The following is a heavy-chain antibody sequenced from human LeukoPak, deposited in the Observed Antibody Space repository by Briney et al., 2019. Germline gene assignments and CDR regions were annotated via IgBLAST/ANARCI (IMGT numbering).Heavy chain of an antibody. Sequence: ASVKVSCKASGGTFSSYAISWVRQAPGQGLEWMGRIIPIFGTANYAQKFQGRVTITTDESTSIAYMELSSLRSEDTAVYYCARGRYFDWPWGNYFDYWGQGTLVTVSS. J-gene: IGHJ4*02. CDR3: ARGRYFDWPWGNYFDY. CDR1: GGTFSSYA. CDR2: IIPIFGTA. D-gene: IGHD3-9*01. V-gene: IGHV1-69*05.